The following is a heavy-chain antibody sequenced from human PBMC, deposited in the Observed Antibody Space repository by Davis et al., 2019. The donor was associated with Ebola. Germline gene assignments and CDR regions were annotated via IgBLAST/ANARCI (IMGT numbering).Heavy chain of an antibody. CDR3: TLLQEHL. CDR1: GFTVSSNY. V-gene: IGHV3-53*04. Sequence: GESLKISCAASGFTVSSNYMSWVRQAPGKGLEWVSVIYSGGSTYYADSVKGRFIISRHNSKNTLYLQMNSLHQGPIGLPPGTLLQEHLWG. CDR2: IYSGGST. J-gene: IGHJ6*01.